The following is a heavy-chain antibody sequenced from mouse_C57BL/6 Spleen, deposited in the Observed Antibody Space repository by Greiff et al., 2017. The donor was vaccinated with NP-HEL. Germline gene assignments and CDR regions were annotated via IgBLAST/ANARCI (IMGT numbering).Heavy chain of an antibody. CDR2: ISSGSSTI. V-gene: IGHV5-17*01. CDR3: ARRIITTVVANAMDY. J-gene: IGHJ4*01. CDR1: GFTFSDYG. Sequence: EVHLVASGGGLVKPGGSLKLSCAASGFTFSDYGLHWVRQAPEKLLEWVAYISSGSSTIYYADTVKGRFTISRDNAKNTLFLQMTSLRSEDTAMYYCARRIITTVVANAMDYWGQGTSVTVSS. D-gene: IGHD1-1*01.